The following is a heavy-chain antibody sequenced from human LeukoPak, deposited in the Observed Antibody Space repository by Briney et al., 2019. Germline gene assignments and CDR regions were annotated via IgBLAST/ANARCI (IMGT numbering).Heavy chain of an antibody. CDR1: GGSFSGYY. Sequence: KPSETLSLTCAVYGGSFSGYYWSWIRQPPGKGLEWIGEINHSGSTNYNPSLKSRVTISVDTSKNQFSLKLSSVTAADTAVYYCARMDFWSGSSSYWGQGTLVTVSS. V-gene: IGHV4-34*01. J-gene: IGHJ4*02. D-gene: IGHD3-3*01. CDR3: ARMDFWSGSSSY. CDR2: INHSGST.